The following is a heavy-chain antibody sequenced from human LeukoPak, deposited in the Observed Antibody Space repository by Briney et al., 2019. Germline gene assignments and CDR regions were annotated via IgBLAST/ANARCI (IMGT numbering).Heavy chain of an antibody. CDR1: GYTFTGSY. D-gene: IGHD2-8*01. CDR3: ARDRGYCTNGVCYREWFDS. CDR2: INPNSGGS. Sequence: GASVKVSCKASGYTFTGSYMHWVRQAPGQGLEWMGWINPNSGGSNCAQKFQGRVTMTRDTSNSTAYMELTSLRSDDTAVYYCARDRGYCTNGVCYREWFDSWGQGTLVTVSS. V-gene: IGHV1-2*02. J-gene: IGHJ5*01.